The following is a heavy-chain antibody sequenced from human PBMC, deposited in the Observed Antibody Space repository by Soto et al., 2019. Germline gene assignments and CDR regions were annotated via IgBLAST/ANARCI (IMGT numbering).Heavy chain of an antibody. CDR1: GGSISSGVYY. CDR3: ARQIGYCSGLSCGRLAESNWFDP. Sequence: SETLSLTCTVSGGSISSGVYYWSWIRHHPGNGLEWIGYIYYIGSTYYNPSLKSRVTISVDTSKNQFSLKLSSVTAADTAVYYCARQIGYCSGLSCGRLAESNWFDPWGPGTLMTV. CDR2: IYYIGST. V-gene: IGHV4-31*03. J-gene: IGHJ5*02. D-gene: IGHD2-15*01.